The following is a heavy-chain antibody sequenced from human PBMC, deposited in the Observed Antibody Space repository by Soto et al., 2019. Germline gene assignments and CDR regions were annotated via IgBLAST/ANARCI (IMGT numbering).Heavy chain of an antibody. CDR3: AKDTSSGWYAGATDYSFDF. J-gene: IGHJ4*02. CDR1: GFTFDEYA. Sequence: EVQLVGSGGGLVQPGKSLRLSCAASGFTFDEYAMHWVRQAPGKGLEWVSGISWNSGTIGYVDSVKGRFTISRDNAKNSLYLQMSSLRPEDTAFYYCAKDTSSGWYAGATDYSFDFWGQGTLVTVSS. D-gene: IGHD6-19*01. CDR2: ISWNSGTI. V-gene: IGHV3-9*01.